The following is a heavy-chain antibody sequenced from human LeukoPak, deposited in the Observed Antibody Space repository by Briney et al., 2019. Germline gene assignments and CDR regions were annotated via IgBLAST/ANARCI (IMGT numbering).Heavy chain of an antibody. Sequence: AETLTLTCTVSGGSISSYYWSWIRQPPGKGLEWIGYIYYSGSTKYKPSLKSRVTISVDTSKNQFSLKLSSVTAADTAVYYCARGRFLDAFDIWGHGTMVTVSS. CDR3: ARGRFLDAFDI. J-gene: IGHJ3*02. CDR1: GGSISSYY. D-gene: IGHD3-3*01. V-gene: IGHV4-59*01. CDR2: IYYSGST.